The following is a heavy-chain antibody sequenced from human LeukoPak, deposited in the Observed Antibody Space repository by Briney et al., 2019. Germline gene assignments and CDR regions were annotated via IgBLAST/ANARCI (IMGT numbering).Heavy chain of an antibody. CDR1: GYSFTNYW. D-gene: IGHD2-15*01. Sequence: GESLKISCKGSGYSFTNYWIGWVRQMPGKGLEWMGIIHPRDSDTRYSPSFQGQVTISADKSISTPYLQWSSLKASDTAMYYCARRYCSGSSCYLFDYWGQGTLVTVSS. CDR2: IHPRDSDT. J-gene: IGHJ4*02. CDR3: ARRYCSGSSCYLFDY. V-gene: IGHV5-51*01.